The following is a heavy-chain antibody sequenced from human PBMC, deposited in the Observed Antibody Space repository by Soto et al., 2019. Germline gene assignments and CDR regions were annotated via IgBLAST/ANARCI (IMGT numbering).Heavy chain of an antibody. D-gene: IGHD6-13*01. CDR1: GYTFTSYD. V-gene: IGHV1-8*01. Sequence: QVQLVQSGAEVKKPGASVKVSFKASGYTFTSYDLNWVRQATGQGLEWMGGMNPNSGNTGYAQKFQGRVTMTRNTSISTAYMELSSLRSEDTAVYYCARVHRGQQLAFDYWGQGTLVTVSS. CDR2: MNPNSGNT. CDR3: ARVHRGQQLAFDY. J-gene: IGHJ4*02.